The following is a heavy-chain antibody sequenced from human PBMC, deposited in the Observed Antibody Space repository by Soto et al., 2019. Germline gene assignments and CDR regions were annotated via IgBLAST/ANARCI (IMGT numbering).Heavy chain of an antibody. CDR3: ARDPHDYGDFRGFEYYYYMDV. D-gene: IGHD4-17*01. Sequence: GGSLRLSCAASGFTFSTCWMSWVRQAPGKGLEWVANIKQDGSEEYYVDSVKGRFTISRDNARNSLYLQMNSLRAEDTAMYYCARDPHDYGDFRGFEYYYYMDVWGKGTTVTVSS. CDR1: GFTFSTCW. CDR2: IKQDGSEE. J-gene: IGHJ6*03. V-gene: IGHV3-7*01.